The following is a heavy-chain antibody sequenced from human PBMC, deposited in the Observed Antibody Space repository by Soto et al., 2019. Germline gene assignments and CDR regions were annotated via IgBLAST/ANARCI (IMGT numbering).Heavy chain of an antibody. V-gene: IGHV3-53*02. J-gene: IGHJ6*02. Sequence: EVQLVETGGGLIQPGGSLRLSCAASGFTVSSNYMSWVRQAPGKGLEWVSVIYSGGSTYYAGSVKGRFTISRDNSKNTLYLQMNSLRAEDTAVYYCAREVPAAKNYYGMDVWGQGTTVTVSS. D-gene: IGHD2-2*01. CDR3: AREVPAAKNYYGMDV. CDR1: GFTVSSNY. CDR2: IYSGGST.